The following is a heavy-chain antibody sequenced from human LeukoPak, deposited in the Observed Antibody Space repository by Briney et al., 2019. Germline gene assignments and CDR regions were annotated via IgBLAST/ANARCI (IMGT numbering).Heavy chain of an antibody. J-gene: IGHJ5*02. CDR1: GYTFTGYY. V-gene: IGHV1-2*02. Sequence: EASVKVSCKASGYTFTGYYMHWVRQAPGQGLEWMGWINPNSGGTNYAQKFQGRVTMTRDTSISTAYMELSRLRSDDTAVYYCARDSTLVYGDYVYWSDPWGQGTLVTVSS. D-gene: IGHD4-17*01. CDR3: ARDSTLVYGDYVYWSDP. CDR2: INPNSGGT.